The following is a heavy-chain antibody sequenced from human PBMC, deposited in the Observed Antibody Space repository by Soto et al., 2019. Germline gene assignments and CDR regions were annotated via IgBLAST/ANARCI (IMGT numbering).Heavy chain of an antibody. CDR3: AKYYDSSGYKY. J-gene: IGHJ4*02. V-gene: IGHV3-30*18. CDR1: GFTFSSYG. CDR2: ISYDGSNK. Sequence: GGSLRLSCAASGFTFSSYGMHWVRQAPGKGLEWVAVISYDGSNKYYADSVKGRFTISRDNSKNTLYLQMNSLRAEGTAVYYCAKYYDSSGYKYWGQGTLVTVSS. D-gene: IGHD3-22*01.